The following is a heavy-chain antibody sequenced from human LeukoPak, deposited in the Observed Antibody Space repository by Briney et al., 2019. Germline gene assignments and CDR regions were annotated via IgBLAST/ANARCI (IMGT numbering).Heavy chain of an antibody. V-gene: IGHV3-33*01. D-gene: IGHD3-10*01. J-gene: IGHJ5*02. CDR3: ARDLGLKYGSGTYTFDP. CDR1: GFGFSTYG. Sequence: GSSLRLSCAASGFGFSTYGMHWVRQAPGKGLEWVAVIWYDGSHQYYADSVKGRFTISRDMSTNTLYLQMNNLRVDDTALYYCARDLGLKYGSGTYTFDPWGQGTLVIVSP. CDR2: IWYDGSHQ.